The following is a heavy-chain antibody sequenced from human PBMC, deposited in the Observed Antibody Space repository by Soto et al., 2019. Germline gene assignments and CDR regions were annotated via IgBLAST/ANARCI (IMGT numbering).Heavy chain of an antibody. CDR2: INGDGSTT. Sequence: EVQLVESGGGLVQPGGSLRLSCAASGFTFSTYWMHWVRQAPGKGLVWVSYINGDGSTTGYADSVKGRFTLSRDNTKNTLYLQMNSLRAEDTAVYYCERGGGWSGHNCPVDYWGQGTLVPVYS. D-gene: IGHD3-3*01. V-gene: IGHV3-74*01. CDR1: GFTFSTYW. CDR3: ERGGGWSGHNCPVDY. J-gene: IGHJ4*02.